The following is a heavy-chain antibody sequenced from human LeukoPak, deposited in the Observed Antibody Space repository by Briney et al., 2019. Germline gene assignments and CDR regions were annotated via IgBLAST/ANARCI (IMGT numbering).Heavy chain of an antibody. CDR1: GGSISSSSYY. CDR3: ARTTQRYGMDV. CDR2: IYYSGST. Sequence: SETLSLTCTVSGGSISSSSYYWGWIRQPPGKGLEWIGSIYYSGSTYYNPSLKSRVTISVDTSKNQFSLKLSSVTAADTAVYYCARTTQRYGMDVWGQGTTVTVSS. V-gene: IGHV4-39*07. D-gene: IGHD1-1*01. J-gene: IGHJ6*02.